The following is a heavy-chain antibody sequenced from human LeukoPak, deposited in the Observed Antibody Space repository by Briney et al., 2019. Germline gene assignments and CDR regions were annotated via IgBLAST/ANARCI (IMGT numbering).Heavy chain of an antibody. V-gene: IGHV1-69*04. CDR3: ARDGMTVLLGAPGWFDP. J-gene: IGHJ5*02. D-gene: IGHD2-21*02. Sequence: SVKVSCKASGGIFSSYTISWVRQAPGQGLEWMGRIIPILGIANYAQKFQGRVTITADKSTSTAYMELSSLRSEDTAVYYCARDGMTVLLGAPGWFDPWGQGTLVTVSS. CDR1: GGIFSSYT. CDR2: IIPILGIA.